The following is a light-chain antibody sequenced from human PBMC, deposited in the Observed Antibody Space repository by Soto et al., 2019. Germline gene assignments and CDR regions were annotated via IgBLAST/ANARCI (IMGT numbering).Light chain of an antibody. CDR1: QDISTW. Sequence: DIQMTQSPSILSASVGDRVTITCRASQDISTWLAWYQQKPGKAPKLLIYGASTLESGVPLRFSGSGSGTEFSLTITSLQPDDFATYYCQQYQSYSRTFGQGTKVDIK. CDR2: GAS. J-gene: IGKJ1*01. CDR3: QQYQSYSRT. V-gene: IGKV1-5*01.